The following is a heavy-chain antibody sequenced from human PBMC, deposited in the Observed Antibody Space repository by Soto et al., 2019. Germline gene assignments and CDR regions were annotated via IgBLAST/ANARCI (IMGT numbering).Heavy chain of an antibody. CDR3: ARVGSSRPHYYFDY. J-gene: IGHJ4*02. V-gene: IGHV1-18*01. D-gene: IGHD1-26*01. CDR1: GYTFTSYG. Sequence: ACVKFSCNASGYTFTSYGISWVRQAPGQGLEWMGWISAYSGNTNYAQKLQGRVTMTTDTSTSTAYMELRSLRSDDTAVYYCARVGSSRPHYYFDYWGQGTLVTVSS. CDR2: ISAYSGNT.